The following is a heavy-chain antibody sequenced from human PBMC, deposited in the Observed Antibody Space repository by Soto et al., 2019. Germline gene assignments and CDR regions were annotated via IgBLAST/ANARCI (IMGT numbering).Heavy chain of an antibody. V-gene: IGHV2-5*01. Sequence: SGPTLVKPTQTLTLTCTFSGFSLSTSGVGVGWIRQPPGKALEWLALIYWNDDKRYSPSLKSRLTITKDTSKNQVVLTMTNMDPVDTATYYCAHISRPPGLTGYYSNWFDPWGQGTLVTVSS. D-gene: IGHD3-9*01. CDR2: IYWNDDK. CDR1: GFSLSTSGVG. CDR3: AHISRPPGLTGYYSNWFDP. J-gene: IGHJ5*02.